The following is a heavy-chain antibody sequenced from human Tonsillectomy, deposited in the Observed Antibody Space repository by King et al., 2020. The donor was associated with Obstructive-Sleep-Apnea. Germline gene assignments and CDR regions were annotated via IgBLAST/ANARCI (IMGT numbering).Heavy chain of an antibody. CDR1: GLTFSSYA. V-gene: IGHV3-21*06. J-gene: IGHJ3*02. D-gene: IGHD2-2*01. CDR2: ISSSGSYI. Sequence: VQLVESGGGLVEPGGSLRLSCEASGLTFSSYAMNWVRQSPGRGLEWLASISSSGSYIYYAVSVKGRFTTSRDNAKNSVFLQINSLRAEDTAVYYCASPEEFCMSTTSCYLAFNIWGQGTKVTVSS. CDR3: ASPEEFCMSTTSCYLAFNI.